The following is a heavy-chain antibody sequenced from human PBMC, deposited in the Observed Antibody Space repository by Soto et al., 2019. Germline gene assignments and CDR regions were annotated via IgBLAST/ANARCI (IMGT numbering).Heavy chain of an antibody. V-gene: IGHV1-3*01. CDR3: ARAYVITNPDYGMDV. CDR1: GYTFTSYA. CDR2: INAGNGHT. J-gene: IGHJ6*02. Sequence: QVQLVQSGAEVKKPGASVQVSCKASGYTFTSYAMHWVRQAPGQRLEWMGWINAGNGHTKYSQKFQGRVTITRDTSASTAYMELSSLRSEHTAVYYCARAYVITNPDYGMDVWGQGTTVTVSS. D-gene: IGHD3-22*01.